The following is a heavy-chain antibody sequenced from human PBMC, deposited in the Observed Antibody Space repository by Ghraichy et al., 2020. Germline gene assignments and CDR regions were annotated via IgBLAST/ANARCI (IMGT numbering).Heavy chain of an antibody. Sequence: ASVKVSCKASGYTFSSYGISWVRQAPGQGLEWMGWISCYNGKTKYAQNFQGRVTMTRDTSTKTVYMELRSLRFDDTAVYYCARVNTITTFGLEDWFAPWGQGTLVTASS. CDR2: ISCYNGKT. CDR3: ARVNTITTFGLEDWFAP. CDR1: GYTFSSYG. D-gene: IGHD3-3*01. J-gene: IGHJ5*02. V-gene: IGHV1-18*01.